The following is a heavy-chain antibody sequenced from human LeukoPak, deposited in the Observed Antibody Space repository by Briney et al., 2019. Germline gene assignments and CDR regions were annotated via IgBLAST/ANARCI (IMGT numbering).Heavy chain of an antibody. J-gene: IGHJ3*01. Sequence: GGSLRLSCAASGFTFSSYWMSWVRQAPGKGLEWVANIKQDGSQKYYVDSVKGRFTISRDNAKNSLYLQINSLKADDTAVYYCARDDYAGDSVENAFDVWGQGTLLTVSS. CDR3: ARDDYAGDSVENAFDV. D-gene: IGHD4-23*01. CDR1: GFTFSSYW. V-gene: IGHV3-7*01. CDR2: IKQDGSQK.